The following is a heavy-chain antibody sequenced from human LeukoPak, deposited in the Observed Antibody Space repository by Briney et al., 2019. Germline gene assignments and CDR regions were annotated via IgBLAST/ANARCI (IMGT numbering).Heavy chain of an antibody. D-gene: IGHD2-21*02. CDR3: ARGRGGDLDY. Sequence: SETLSLTCTVSGGSISSYYWSWIRQPPGKGLEWIGYIYYSGSTNYNPSLKSLVTISVDTSKNQFSLKLSSVTAADTAVYYCARGRGGDLDYWGQGTLVTVSS. J-gene: IGHJ4*02. V-gene: IGHV4-59*01. CDR1: GGSISSYY. CDR2: IYYSGST.